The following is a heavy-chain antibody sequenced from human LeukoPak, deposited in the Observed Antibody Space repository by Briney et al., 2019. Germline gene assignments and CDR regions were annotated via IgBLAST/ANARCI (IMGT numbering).Heavy chain of an antibody. D-gene: IGHD2-15*01. CDR1: GFTVSSNF. V-gene: IGHV4-59*02. CDR2: IYYSGST. J-gene: IGHJ3*02. CDR3: ARVLYCSGGSCYSDAFDI. Sequence: PGGSLRLSCAASGFTVSSNFMSWIRQPPGKGLEWIGYIYYSGSTNYNPSLKSRVTISVDTSKNQFSLKLSSVTAADTAVYYCARVLYCSGGSCYSDAFDIWGQGTMVTVSS.